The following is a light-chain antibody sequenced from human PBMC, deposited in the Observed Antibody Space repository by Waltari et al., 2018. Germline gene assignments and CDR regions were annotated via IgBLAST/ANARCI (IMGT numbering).Light chain of an antibody. J-gene: IGKJ3*01. V-gene: IGKV1-33*01. CDR3: QQYEDLPL. CDR1: QDISNY. Sequence: DIQMTQSPSSLSASVGDRVTITCQASQDISNYLNWYQQKLGKAPKLLIYDASKLETGVPSRFSGSGSGTDFTFSISRLQPEDIATYYCQQYEDLPLFGPGTKVEIK. CDR2: DAS.